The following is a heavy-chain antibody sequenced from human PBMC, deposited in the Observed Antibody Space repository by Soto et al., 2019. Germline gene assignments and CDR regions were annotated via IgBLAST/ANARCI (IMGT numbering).Heavy chain of an antibody. J-gene: IGHJ4*02. D-gene: IGHD3-10*01. CDR1: GGSISSSNW. V-gene: IGHV4-4*02. CDR3: ARARYYYGSGSYLLDY. Sequence: TLSLTCAVSGGSISSSNWWSWVRQPPGKGLEWIGEIYHSGSTNYNPSLKSRVTISVDKSKNQFSLKLSSVTAADTAVYYCARARYYYGSGSYLLDYWGQGTLVTVSS. CDR2: IYHSGST.